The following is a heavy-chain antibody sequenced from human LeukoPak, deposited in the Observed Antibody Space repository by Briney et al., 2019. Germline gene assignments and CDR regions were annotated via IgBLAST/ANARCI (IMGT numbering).Heavy chain of an antibody. CDR3: AKTDHSGYYSY. CDR2: ISGSGGST. CDR1: GFTFSYYG. Sequence: GGSLRLSCAASGFTFSYYGMTWVRQAPGKGLEWVSAISGSGGSTYYADSVKGRFTISRDNSKNTLYLQMNSLRAEDTAVYYCAKTDHSGYYSYWGQGTLVTVSS. J-gene: IGHJ4*02. V-gene: IGHV3-23*01. D-gene: IGHD3-22*01.